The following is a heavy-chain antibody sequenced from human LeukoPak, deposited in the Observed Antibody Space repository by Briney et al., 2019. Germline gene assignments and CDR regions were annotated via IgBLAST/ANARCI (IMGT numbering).Heavy chain of an antibody. J-gene: IGHJ3*02. CDR2: IYPGDSDT. D-gene: IGHD4-11*01. CDR3: ARPVDYPGSAFDI. V-gene: IGHV5-51*01. Sequence: GESLKISCEGSGYSFTSYWIGWVRQMPGKGLEWMGIIYPGDSDTRYSPSFQGQVTISADKSISTAYLQWSSLKASDTAMYYCARPVDYPGSAFDIWGQGTMVTVSS. CDR1: GYSFTSYW.